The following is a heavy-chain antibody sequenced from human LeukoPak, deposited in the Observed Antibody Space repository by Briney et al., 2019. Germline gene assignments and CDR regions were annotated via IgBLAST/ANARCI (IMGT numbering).Heavy chain of an antibody. D-gene: IGHD3-10*01. CDR2: INPSGGST. CDR1: GYTFTSYY. V-gene: IGHV1-46*01. Sequence: ALVKVSCKASGYTFTSYYMHWVRQAPGQGLEWMGIINPSGGSTSYAQKFQGRVTMTRDTSTSTVYMELSSLRSEDTAVYYCARGGNYYGSGSPNNYYYYYGMDVWGQGTTVTVSS. CDR3: ARGGNYYGSGSPNNYYYYYGMDV. J-gene: IGHJ6*02.